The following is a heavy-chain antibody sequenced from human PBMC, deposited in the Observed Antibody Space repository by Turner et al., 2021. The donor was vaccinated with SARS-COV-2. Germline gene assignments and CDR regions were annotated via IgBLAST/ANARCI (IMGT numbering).Heavy chain of an antibody. D-gene: IGHD6-19*01. CDR1: GFTFSSYA. V-gene: IGHV3-30-3*01. CDR2: ISYDGSNK. J-gene: IGHJ4*02. CDR3: ARDRITVAGNLDH. Sequence: QVQLVESGGGVVQPGRSLRLSCAASGFTFSSYAMHWVRQAPGKGLEWVAVISYDGSNKYYADSVKGRFTISRDNSKNTLYLQMNSLRAEDTGVYYCARDRITVAGNLDHWGQGTLVTVSS.